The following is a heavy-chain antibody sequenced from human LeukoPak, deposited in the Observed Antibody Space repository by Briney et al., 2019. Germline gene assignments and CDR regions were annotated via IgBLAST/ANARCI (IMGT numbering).Heavy chain of an antibody. CDR3: ARHDFWSGYFFDY. D-gene: IGHD3-3*01. Sequence: SETLSLTCAVSGYSISSGYYWGWIRQPRGKGLEWIGSIYHSGSTYYNPSLKSRVTISVDTSKNQFSLKLSSVTAADTAVYYCARHDFWSGYFFDYWGQGTLVTVSS. CDR1: GYSISSGYY. V-gene: IGHV4-38-2*01. CDR2: IYHSGST. J-gene: IGHJ4*02.